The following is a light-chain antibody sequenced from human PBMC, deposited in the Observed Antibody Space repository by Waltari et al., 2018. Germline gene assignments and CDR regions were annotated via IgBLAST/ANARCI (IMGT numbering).Light chain of an antibody. CDR2: NND. J-gene: IGLJ3*02. CDR3: ATWDDNLKGL. V-gene: IGLV1-44*01. Sequence: QSVLTQPASASGTPGPRVTISCSGRSSNIALNGVNWYQQIPGTAPKLLIYNNDQRPSGVPDRFSGSKSGTSSSLAISGLQSEDEADYYCATWDDNLKGLFGGGTKLTVL. CDR1: SSNIALNG.